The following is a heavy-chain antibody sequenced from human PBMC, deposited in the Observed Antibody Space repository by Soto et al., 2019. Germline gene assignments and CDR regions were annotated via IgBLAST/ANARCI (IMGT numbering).Heavy chain of an antibody. D-gene: IGHD2-2*02. CDR2: ISSSSSTI. Sequence: QPGGSLRLSCAASGFTFSSYSMNWVRQAPGKGLEWVSYISSSSSTIYYADSVKGRFTISRDNAKNSLYLQMNSLRDEDTAVYYCAREGYCSSTSCYRALVLYYYYGMDVWGQGTTVTVSS. J-gene: IGHJ6*02. V-gene: IGHV3-48*02. CDR3: AREGYCSSTSCYRALVLYYYYGMDV. CDR1: GFTFSSYS.